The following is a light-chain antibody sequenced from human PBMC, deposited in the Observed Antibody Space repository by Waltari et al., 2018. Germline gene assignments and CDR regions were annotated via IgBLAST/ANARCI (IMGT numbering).Light chain of an antibody. CDR3: NSYTTSNTLV. V-gene: IGLV2-14*03. CDR1: SSDAGGCHY. Sequence: QSALTQTAPASGSPGQSITISCTGTSSDAGGCHYASCYQQHPGKAPKLIIYDVSNRPSGVSNRFSGSKSGNTASLTISGLQAEDEADYYCNSYTTSNTLVFGGGTKLTVL. J-gene: IGLJ2*01. CDR2: DVS.